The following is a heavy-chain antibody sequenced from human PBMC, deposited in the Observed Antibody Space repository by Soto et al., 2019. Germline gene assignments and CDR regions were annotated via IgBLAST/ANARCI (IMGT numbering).Heavy chain of an antibody. CDR3: ARGVAVAGFSGYFQH. J-gene: IGHJ1*01. V-gene: IGHV4-30-2*01. CDR2: IYHSGST. CDR1: GGSISSGGYS. Sequence: SETLSLTCAVSGGSISSGGYSWSWIRQPPGKGLEWIGYIYHSGSTYYNPSLKSRVTISVDRSKNQFSLKLSSVTAADTAVYYCARGVAVAGFSGYFQHWGQGTLVTVSS. D-gene: IGHD6-19*01.